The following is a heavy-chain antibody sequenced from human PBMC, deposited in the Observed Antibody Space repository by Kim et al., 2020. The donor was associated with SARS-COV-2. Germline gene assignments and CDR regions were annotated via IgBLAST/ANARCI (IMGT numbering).Heavy chain of an antibody. J-gene: IGHJ6*02. Sequence: GGSLRLSCAASGFTFSSYAMSWVRQAPGKGLEWVSAISGSGGSTYYADSVKGRFTISRDNSKNTLYLQMNSLRAEDTAVYYCAKYRTSCYLGYCYYYYGMDVWGQGTTVTVSS. CDR3: AKYRTSCYLGYCYYYYGMDV. V-gene: IGHV3-23*01. D-gene: IGHD2-2*01. CDR2: ISGSGGST. CDR1: GFTFSSYA.